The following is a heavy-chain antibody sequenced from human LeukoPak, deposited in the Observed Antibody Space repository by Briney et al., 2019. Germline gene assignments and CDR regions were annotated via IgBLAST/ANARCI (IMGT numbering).Heavy chain of an antibody. CDR1: GFTFSTYA. V-gene: IGHV3-23*01. D-gene: IGHD2-8*02. J-gene: IGHJ4*02. CDR2: ISSTSVST. Sequence: GGSLRLSCAASGFTFSTYAMSWVRQAPGKGLEWVSAISSTSVSTYYADSVKGRFTISRGNSNNTLFLQMNSLRAEDTAIYYCTKLPSAWWLGNYFDYWGQGTLVTVSS. CDR3: TKLPSAWWLGNYFDY.